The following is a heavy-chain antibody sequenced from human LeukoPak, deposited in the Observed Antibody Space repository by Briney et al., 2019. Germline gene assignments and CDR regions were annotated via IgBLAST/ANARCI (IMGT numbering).Heavy chain of an antibody. CDR2: ISSGGGTV. J-gene: IGHJ4*01. V-gene: IGHV3-48*03. CDR3: ASRGLYYDYVHGF. Sequence: PGGSLRLSCVGSGFSFSNSDMNWVRQAPGKGLEWVSYISSGGGTVYYADSVKGRFAISRDNAKNSLYLHMISLRAEDTAVYYCASRGLYYDYVHGFWGHGTLVTVSS. D-gene: IGHD3-16*01. CDR1: GFSFSNSD.